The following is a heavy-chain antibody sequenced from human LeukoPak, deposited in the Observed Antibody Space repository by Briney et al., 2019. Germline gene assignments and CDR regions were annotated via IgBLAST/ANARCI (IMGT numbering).Heavy chain of an antibody. J-gene: IGHJ5*02. Sequence: GGSLRLSCAASGFTFSSYAMSWVRQAPGKGLEWVANIKQDGSEKYYVDSVKGRFTISRDNAKNSLYLQMNSLRAEDTAVYYCARKGAARQGKLVWFDPWGQGTLVTVSS. CDR1: GFTFSSYA. CDR2: IKQDGSEK. V-gene: IGHV3-7*01. D-gene: IGHD6-6*01. CDR3: ARKGAARQGKLVWFDP.